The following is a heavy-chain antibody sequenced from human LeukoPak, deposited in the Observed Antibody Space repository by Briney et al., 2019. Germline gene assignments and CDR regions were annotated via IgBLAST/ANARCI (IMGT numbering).Heavy chain of an antibody. Sequence: GGSLRLSCAASGFTFSSYGMHWVRQAPGKGLEWVAVISYDGSNKYYADSVKGRFTISRDNSKTTLHLQMNSLRAEDTGVYYCAKDYHESSGGTYYYGMDVWGQGTTVTVSS. D-gene: IGHD3-22*01. CDR1: GFTFSSYG. J-gene: IGHJ6*02. CDR3: AKDYHESSGGTYYYGMDV. CDR2: ISYDGSNK. V-gene: IGHV3-30*18.